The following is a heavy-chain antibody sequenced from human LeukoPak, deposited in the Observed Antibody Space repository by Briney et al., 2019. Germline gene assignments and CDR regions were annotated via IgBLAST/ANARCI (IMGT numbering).Heavy chain of an antibody. V-gene: IGHV3-7*01. CDR3: ARDGYSGYDY. J-gene: IGHJ4*02. Sequence: GGSLRLSCAASEFTFSSYWMNWVRQAPGNGLEWVANIKQDGSEKYYVGSVKGRFTISRDNAKNSLYLQMNSLRAEDTAVYYCARDGYSGYDYWGQGTLVTVSS. CDR2: IKQDGSEK. D-gene: IGHD5-12*01. CDR1: EFTFSSYW.